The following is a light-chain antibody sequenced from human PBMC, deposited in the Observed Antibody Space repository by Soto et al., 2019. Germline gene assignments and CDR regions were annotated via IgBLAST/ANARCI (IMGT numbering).Light chain of an antibody. CDR3: QQYVSPPYT. CDR1: QSVRNSY. V-gene: IGKV3-20*01. J-gene: IGKJ2*01. CDR2: AAS. Sequence: EIVLTQSPGTLSLSPGERATLSCRASQSVRNSYVAWYQQKPGQAHRLLIYAASVRATGTPDRFSGSGSGTDFTLTISRLQPEDFAVYYCQQYVSPPYTFGQGTRLEI.